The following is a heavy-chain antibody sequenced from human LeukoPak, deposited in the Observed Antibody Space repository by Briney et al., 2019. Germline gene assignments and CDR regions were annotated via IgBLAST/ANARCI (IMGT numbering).Heavy chain of an antibody. D-gene: IGHD6-19*01. CDR3: ARVPLYSSGRYFDY. V-gene: IGHV4-38-2*01. CDR2: IYHSGST. CDR1: GYSISSGYY. Sequence: SSETLSLTCAVSGYSISSGYYWGWIRQPPGKGLEWIGSIYHSGSTYYNPSLKSRVTISVDTSKNQFSLKLSSVTAADTAAYYCARVPLYSSGRYFDYWGQGTLVTVS. J-gene: IGHJ4*02.